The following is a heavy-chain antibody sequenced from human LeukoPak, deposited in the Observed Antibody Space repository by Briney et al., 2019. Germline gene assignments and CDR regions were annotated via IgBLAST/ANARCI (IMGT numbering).Heavy chain of an antibody. J-gene: IGHJ5*02. CDR1: GGSISSGGYF. Sequence: PSQTLSLTCTVSGGSISSGGYFWSWIRQPPGKGLEWIGYIYYSGSTNYNPSLKSRVTISVDTSKNQFSLKLSSVTAADTAVYYCARTQKDYGGNNWFDPWGQGTLVTVSS. D-gene: IGHD4-23*01. CDR3: ARTQKDYGGNNWFDP. V-gene: IGHV4-30-4*07. CDR2: IYYSGST.